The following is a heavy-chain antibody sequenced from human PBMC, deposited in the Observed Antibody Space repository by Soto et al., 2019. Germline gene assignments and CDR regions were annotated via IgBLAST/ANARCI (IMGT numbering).Heavy chain of an antibody. J-gene: IGHJ5*02. V-gene: IGHV1-69*01. CDR2: LIPIFGTA. D-gene: IGHD3-22*01. CDR1: GGTFSSYA. CDR3: AVADYYDSSGYYYRGRFDP. Sequence: QVQLVQSGAEVKKPGSSLKVSCKASGGTFSSYAISWVRQAPGQGLEWMGGLIPIFGTANYAQKFQGRVTITADESTSTAYMELSSLRSEDTAVYYCAVADYYDSSGYYYRGRFDPWGQGTLVTVSS.